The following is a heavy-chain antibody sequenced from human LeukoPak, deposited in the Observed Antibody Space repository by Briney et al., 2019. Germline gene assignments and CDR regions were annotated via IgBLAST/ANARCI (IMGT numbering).Heavy chain of an antibody. Sequence: SETLSLTCTVSGYSISSGYYWGWIRQPPGKGLGGIGSIYHSGSTYYNPSLKSRVTISVDTSKNQFSLKLSSVTAADTAVYYCARVSPEWFGDYYFDYWGQGTLVTVSS. CDR2: IYHSGST. J-gene: IGHJ4*02. CDR1: GYSISSGYY. CDR3: ARVSPEWFGDYYFDY. D-gene: IGHD3-10*01. V-gene: IGHV4-38-2*02.